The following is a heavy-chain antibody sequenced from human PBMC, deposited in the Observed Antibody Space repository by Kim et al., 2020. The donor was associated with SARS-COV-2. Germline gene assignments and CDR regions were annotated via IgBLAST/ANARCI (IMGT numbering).Heavy chain of an antibody. J-gene: IGHJ4*02. Sequence: YADTVKGLFTISRDNAKNSLYLQMNSLRAEDTAVYYCARFQYSSGWYVGYWGQGTLVTVSS. D-gene: IGHD6-19*01. V-gene: IGHV3-11*01. CDR3: ARFQYSSGWYVGY.